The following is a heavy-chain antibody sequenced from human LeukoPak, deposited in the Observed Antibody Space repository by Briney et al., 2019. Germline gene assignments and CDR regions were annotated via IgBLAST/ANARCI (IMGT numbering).Heavy chain of an antibody. J-gene: IGHJ5*02. Sequence: GGSLRLSCAASGFTFSSYWMSWVRQAPGKGLEWVANIKQDGSEKYYADSVKGRFTISRDNSKNTVYLQMNSLRAEDTAVYYCAKEGFDPWGQGTLVTVSS. CDR1: GFTFSSYW. CDR2: IKQDGSEK. V-gene: IGHV3-7*01. CDR3: AKEGFDP.